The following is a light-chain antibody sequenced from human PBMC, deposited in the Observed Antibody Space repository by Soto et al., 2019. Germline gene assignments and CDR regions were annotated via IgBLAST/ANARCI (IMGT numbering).Light chain of an antibody. CDR3: QQYVSWT. V-gene: IGKV3-20*01. J-gene: IGKJ1*01. CDR1: QTISSNY. Sequence: EIVLTQSPGTLSVSPGERATLSCRASQTISSNYLAWYQQKPGQAPSLLIYGTSSRATGIPDRFSGSGSGTDFTRTISRLEPEDSAIYCCQQYVSWTFGQGTKVEIK. CDR2: GTS.